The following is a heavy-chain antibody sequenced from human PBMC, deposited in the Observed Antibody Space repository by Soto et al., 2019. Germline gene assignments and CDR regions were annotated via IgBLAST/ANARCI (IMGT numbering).Heavy chain of an antibody. CDR2: IYHSGST. CDR1: GYSISSGYY. Sequence: SETLSLTCAVSGYSISSGYYWGWIRQPPGKGLEWIGSIYHSGSTYYNPSLKSRVTISVDTSKNQFSLKLSSVTAADTAVYYCARELSSGSYYYYYGMDVWGQGTTVTVYS. J-gene: IGHJ6*02. V-gene: IGHV4-38-2*02. D-gene: IGHD1-26*01. CDR3: ARELSSGSYYYYYGMDV.